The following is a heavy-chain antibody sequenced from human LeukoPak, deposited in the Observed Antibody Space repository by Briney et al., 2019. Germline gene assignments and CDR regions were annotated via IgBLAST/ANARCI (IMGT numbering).Heavy chain of an antibody. CDR1: GFTFSNAW. Sequence: PGGSLRLSCAASGFTFSNAWMTWVRQIPGKGLEWVGRVKSKTDGGTTDYAAPVKGIFTISRDDSKNMLYLQMNSLKVEDTAVYYCTADQPGVSTSIGIDHWGQGTLVTVSS. J-gene: IGHJ4*02. D-gene: IGHD6-6*01. CDR2: VKSKTDGGTT. V-gene: IGHV3-15*05. CDR3: TADQPGVSTSIGIDH.